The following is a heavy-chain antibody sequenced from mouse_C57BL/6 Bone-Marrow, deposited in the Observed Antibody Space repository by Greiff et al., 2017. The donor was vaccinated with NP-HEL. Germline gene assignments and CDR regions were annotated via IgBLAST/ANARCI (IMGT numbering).Heavy chain of an antibody. CDR2: ISSGGDYI. D-gene: IGHD3-3*01. CDR1: GFTFSSYA. Sequence: EVKLVESGEGLVKPGGSLKLSCAASGFTFSSYAMSWVRQTPEKRLEWVAYISSGGDYIYYADTVKGRFTISRDNARNTLYLQMSSLKSEDTAMYYCTREGRRGPWFAYWGQGTLVTVSA. V-gene: IGHV5-9-1*02. CDR3: TREGRRGPWFAY. J-gene: IGHJ3*01.